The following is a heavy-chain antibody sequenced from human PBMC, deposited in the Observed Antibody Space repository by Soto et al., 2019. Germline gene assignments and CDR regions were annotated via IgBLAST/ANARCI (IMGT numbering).Heavy chain of an antibody. Sequence: SVKASCKASGYTFTGYYMHWVRQAPGQGLEWMGWINPNSGGTNSAQKYQGWGTMTSDTAISTAYMELSRLRSDDTDEYDCARGTDSSGWSYYYYCMEVWGQGTTVTVAS. J-gene: IGHJ6*02. CDR2: INPNSGGT. CDR3: ARGTDSSGWSYYYYCMEV. V-gene: IGHV1-2*04. CDR1: GYTFTGYY. D-gene: IGHD6-19*01.